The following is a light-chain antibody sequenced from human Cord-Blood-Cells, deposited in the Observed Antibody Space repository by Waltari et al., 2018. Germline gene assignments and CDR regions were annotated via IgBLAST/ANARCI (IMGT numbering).Light chain of an antibody. J-gene: IGLJ1*01. V-gene: IGLV2-14*03. CDR2: DVS. CDR3: SSYTSSSTLV. CDR1: SSDVGGYHY. Sequence: QSALTQPASVSGSPGQSITISCTGTSSDVGGYHYVSWYQQHRGKAPQLMIYDVSNRPSGVSNRSSGSKSGNTASLTISGLQAEDEADYYCSSYTSSSTLVFGTGTKVTVL.